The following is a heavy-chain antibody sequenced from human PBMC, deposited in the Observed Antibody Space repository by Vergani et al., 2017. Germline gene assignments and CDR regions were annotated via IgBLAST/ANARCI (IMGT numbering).Heavy chain of an antibody. CDR1: GYSISSGYY. Sequence: QVQLQESGPGLVKPSETLSLICTVSGYSISSGYYWGWIRQPPGKGLEWIGSIYHSGSTYYNPSLKSRVTISVDTSKNQFSLRLSSVTAADTAVYYCAGDSGGYVWGSYGAWFDPWGQGTLVTVSS. V-gene: IGHV4-38-2*02. J-gene: IGHJ5*02. CDR3: AGDSGGYVWGSYGAWFDP. D-gene: IGHD3-16*01. CDR2: IYHSGST.